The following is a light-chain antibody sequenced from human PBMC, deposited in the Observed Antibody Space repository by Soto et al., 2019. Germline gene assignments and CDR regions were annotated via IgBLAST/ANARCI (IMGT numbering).Light chain of an antibody. J-gene: IGLJ1*01. Sequence: QSALTQPPSASGSLGQSVTISCTGTSSDVGGYNYVSWYQLHPGKAPKLMIYAVSKRPSGVPDRFSGSKSGNTASLTVSGLQAEDEADYYCSSHAGTNNYVFGTGTKLTVL. CDR1: SSDVGGYNY. CDR3: SSHAGTNNYV. CDR2: AVS. V-gene: IGLV2-8*01.